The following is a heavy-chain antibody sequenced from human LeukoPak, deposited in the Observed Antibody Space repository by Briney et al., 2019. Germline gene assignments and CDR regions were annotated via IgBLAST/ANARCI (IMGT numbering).Heavy chain of an antibody. J-gene: IGHJ2*01. D-gene: IGHD3-16*02. CDR3: ARHGIFVWGNYRSFDL. Sequence: PSETLSLTCTVSGGSISSSNWWSWGRQPPGKGLEWIGEIYHSGSTNYNPSLESRVSISIDTSKNQFSLELSSVTAADTAVYYCARHGIFVWGNYRSFDLWGRGTLVTVSS. V-gene: IGHV4-4*02. CDR2: IYHSGST. CDR1: GGSISSSNW.